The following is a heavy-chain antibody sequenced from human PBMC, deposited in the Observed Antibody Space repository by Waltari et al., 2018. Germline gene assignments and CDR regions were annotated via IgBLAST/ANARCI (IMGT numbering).Heavy chain of an antibody. Sequence: QVQLVQSGAEVKKPGASVKVPCKASGYTFNSYDINWVRQATGQGLEWMGWRNPNSGNTGYAQKCQGRGTMTRNTSISTAYMELSSLRSEDTAVYYCACLAGPFDYWGQGTLVTVSS. D-gene: IGHD6-19*01. CDR1: GYTFNSYD. CDR2: RNPNSGNT. CDR3: ACLAGPFDY. V-gene: IGHV1-8*02. J-gene: IGHJ4*02.